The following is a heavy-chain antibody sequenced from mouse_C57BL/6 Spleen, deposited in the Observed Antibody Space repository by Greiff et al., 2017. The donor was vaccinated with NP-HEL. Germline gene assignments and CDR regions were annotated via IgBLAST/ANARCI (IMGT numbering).Heavy chain of an antibody. CDR2: IYPGSGNT. CDR3: ARGGKLLRYFDY. Sequence: QVQLQQSGAELVRPGASVKLSCKASGYTFTDYYINWVKQRPGQGLEWIARIYPGSGNTYYNEKFKGKATLTAEKSSSTAYMQLSSLTSEDSAVYFCARGGKLLRYFDYWGQGTTLTVSS. CDR1: GYTFTDYY. D-gene: IGHD1-1*01. J-gene: IGHJ2*01. V-gene: IGHV1-76*01.